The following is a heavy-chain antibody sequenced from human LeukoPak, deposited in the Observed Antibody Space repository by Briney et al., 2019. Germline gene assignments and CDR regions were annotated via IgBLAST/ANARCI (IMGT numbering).Heavy chain of an antibody. J-gene: IGHJ6*02. D-gene: IGHD1/OR15-1a*01. Sequence: PSETLSLTCSVSIGSISSSRWWSWVRQSPVKGLEWIGEIYLYGTTNYNPSFTSRVTMSVDRSRNQFSLKLTSVTAADTAVYYCARQKWEQQGRDYYFNGLDVWGPGTTVIVSS. CDR1: IGSISSSRW. CDR2: IYLYGTT. V-gene: IGHV4-4*02. CDR3: ARQKWEQQGRDYYFNGLDV.